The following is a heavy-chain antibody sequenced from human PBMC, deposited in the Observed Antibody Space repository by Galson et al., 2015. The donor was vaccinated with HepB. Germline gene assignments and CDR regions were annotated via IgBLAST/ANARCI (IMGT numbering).Heavy chain of an antibody. V-gene: IGHV7-4-1*02. Sequence: SCKASGYTFTSYAMNWVRQAPGQGLEWMGWINTNTGNPTYAQGFTGRFVFSLDTSVSTAYLQTSSLKAEDTAVYYCARGSPRGRRGIAAAGPVGYWGQGTLVTVSS. D-gene: IGHD6-13*01. CDR1: GYTFTSYA. J-gene: IGHJ4*02. CDR2: INTNTGNP. CDR3: ARGSPRGRRGIAAAGPVGY.